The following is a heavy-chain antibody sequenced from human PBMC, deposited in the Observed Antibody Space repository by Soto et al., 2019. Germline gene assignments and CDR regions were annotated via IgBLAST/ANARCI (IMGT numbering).Heavy chain of an antibody. CDR3: VKEGYMRSDWYGQFDY. D-gene: IGHD6-19*01. CDR1: GFTFNSYA. Sequence: GGSLRLSCSTSGFTFNSYAMHWVRQAPAKELEFVSAISSYGADTYYADSVKGRFAISRDNSKNTLYLQMSSLRAEDTALYYCVKEGYMRSDWYGQFDYWGQGALVTVSS. CDR2: ISSYGADT. V-gene: IGHV3-64D*06. J-gene: IGHJ4*02.